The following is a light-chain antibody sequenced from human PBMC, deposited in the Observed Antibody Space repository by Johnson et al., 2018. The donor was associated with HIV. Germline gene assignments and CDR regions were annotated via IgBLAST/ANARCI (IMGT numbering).Light chain of an antibody. Sequence: VTISCSGSSSNIGNNYVSWYQQLPGTAPKLLIYDNNKRPSGIPDRFSGSKSGTSATLGITGLQTGDEADYYCGTWDSSLSVPYVFGTGTKVTGL. J-gene: IGLJ1*01. CDR2: DNN. V-gene: IGLV1-51*01. CDR3: GTWDSSLSVPYV. CDR1: SSNIGNNY.